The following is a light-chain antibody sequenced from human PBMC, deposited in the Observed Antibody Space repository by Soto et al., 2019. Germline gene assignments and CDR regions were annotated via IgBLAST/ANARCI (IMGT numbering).Light chain of an antibody. CDR1: QSVSSSY. Sequence: EIVLTQSPGTLSLSPGERATLSCRASQSVSSSYLGWYQQKPGQAPRLLIYGASSWATGIPDRFSGSGSGTDFTLTISRLEPEDFAVYYCQQYGSSPLTFGGGTKVDIK. CDR3: QQYGSSPLT. J-gene: IGKJ4*01. V-gene: IGKV3-20*01. CDR2: GAS.